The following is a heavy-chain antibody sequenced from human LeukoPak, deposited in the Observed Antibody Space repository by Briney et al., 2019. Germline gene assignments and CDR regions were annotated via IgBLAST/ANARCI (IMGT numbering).Heavy chain of an antibody. Sequence: PSETLSLTCTVSGGSISSSSYYWGWIRQPPGKGLEWIGSIYYSGSTYYNPSLKSRVTISVDTSKNQFSLKLSSVTAADTAVYYCARDPAVAGTVGAFDIWGQGTMVTVSS. CDR2: IYYSGST. J-gene: IGHJ3*02. D-gene: IGHD6-19*01. CDR1: GGSISSSSYY. V-gene: IGHV4-39*07. CDR3: ARDPAVAGTVGAFDI.